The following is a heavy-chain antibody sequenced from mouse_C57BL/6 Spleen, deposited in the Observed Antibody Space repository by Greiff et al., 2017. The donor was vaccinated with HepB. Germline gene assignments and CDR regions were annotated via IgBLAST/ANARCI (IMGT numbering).Heavy chain of an antibody. D-gene: IGHD1-1*01. CDR3: AIYGSSYVHWYFDV. CDR2: ISYDGSN. J-gene: IGHJ1*03. V-gene: IGHV3-6*01. Sequence: VQLQQSGPGLVKPSQSLSLTCSVTGYSITSGYYWNWIRQFPGNKLEWMGYISYDGSNNYNPTLKNRISITLDTSKNQFFLKLNSVTTEDTATYYCAIYGSSYVHWYFDVWGTGTTVTVSS. CDR1: GYSITSGYY.